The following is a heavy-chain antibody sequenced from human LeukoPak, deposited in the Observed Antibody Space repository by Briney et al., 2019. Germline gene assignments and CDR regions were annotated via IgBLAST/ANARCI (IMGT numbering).Heavy chain of an antibody. CDR2: LYSSGTT. Sequence: GGSLRLSCAASGFSVNSDYMTWVRQAPGKGLDWVSVLYSSGTTVYADSVRGRFTISRDNSKNTLYLQIHSLRAEDTAVYYCARDRGYFYWGQGTLVTVSS. CDR3: ARDRGYFY. V-gene: IGHV3-66*01. J-gene: IGHJ4*02. CDR1: GFSVNSDY. D-gene: IGHD5-18*01.